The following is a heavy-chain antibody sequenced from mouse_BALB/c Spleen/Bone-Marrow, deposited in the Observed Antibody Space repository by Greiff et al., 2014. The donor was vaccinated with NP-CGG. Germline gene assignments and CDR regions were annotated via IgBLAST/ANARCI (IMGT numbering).Heavy chain of an antibody. D-gene: IGHD1-1*01. Sequence: QVQLQQSGAELVKPGASVKLSCKASGYTFTSYWIQWVKQRPGQGLGWIGEIYPGTGTTYYNEKFKGKATLTIDTSSSTAYMQLRSRMSEDAAVYFCSGEGSRLRGYFDVWGAGTTVTVSA. CDR3: SGEGSRLRGYFDV. CDR1: GYTFTSYW. J-gene: IGHJ1*01. CDR2: IYPGTGTT. V-gene: IGHV1S132*01.